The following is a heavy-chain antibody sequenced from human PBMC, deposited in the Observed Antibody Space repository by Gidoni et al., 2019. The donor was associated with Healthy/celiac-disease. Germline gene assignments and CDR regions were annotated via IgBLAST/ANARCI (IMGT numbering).Heavy chain of an antibody. CDR2: ISSSSNYI. Sequence: VQLVESGGGLVKPGGSLRLSCAASGFTFNTYRRNWVRQATGKGLEWVSSISSSSNYIYYADSVKGRFTISRDNAKNSLYLQMNSLRAEDTAVYYCARAGKLEPIGYWGQGTLVTVSS. D-gene: IGHD1-1*01. CDR1: GFTFNTYR. V-gene: IGHV3-21*01. J-gene: IGHJ4*02. CDR3: ARAGKLEPIGY.